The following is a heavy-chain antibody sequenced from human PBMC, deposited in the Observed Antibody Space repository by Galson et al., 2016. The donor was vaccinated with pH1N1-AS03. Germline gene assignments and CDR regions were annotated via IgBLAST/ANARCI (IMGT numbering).Heavy chain of an antibody. CDR2: SEPSGGGT. J-gene: IGHJ4*02. CDR3: VAYGSGTQAYFDY. Sequence: SVKVSCKASGYTFTRYYMHWERQAAGQGFEWMGVSEPSGGGTTYAQKFQGRVTMTRDTSTTTAHMELSSLRSEDTAIYYCVAYGSGTQAYFDYWGQGTLVTVSS. V-gene: IGHV1-46*01. CDR1: GYTFTRYY. D-gene: IGHD3-10*01.